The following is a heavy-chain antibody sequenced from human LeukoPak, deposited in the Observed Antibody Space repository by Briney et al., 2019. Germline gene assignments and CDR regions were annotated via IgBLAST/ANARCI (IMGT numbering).Heavy chain of an antibody. D-gene: IGHD1-14*01. V-gene: IGHV4-39*07. CDR2: IYHSGST. CDR3: ARVSSTTSYDY. J-gene: IGHJ4*02. Sequence: SETLSLNCTVSGGSISTITYYWDWLRQPLGKGLEWIGRIYHSGSTNYNPSLKSRVTMSIDTSENQFSLKLSSVTAADTAIYYCARVSSTTSYDYWGQGTLVTVSS. CDR1: GGSISTITYY.